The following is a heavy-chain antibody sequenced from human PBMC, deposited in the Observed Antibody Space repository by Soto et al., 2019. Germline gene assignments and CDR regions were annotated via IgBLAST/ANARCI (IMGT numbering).Heavy chain of an antibody. CDR3: AKEVPPTYYGGWNFDY. V-gene: IGHV3-23*01. Sequence: EVQLLESGGGLVQPGGYLRLSCVASGFIFRSYGMSWVRQAPGKGLEWVSGVSGSGGITYYVDSVKGRLTISRDNSKNAVFLQMTSLRAEDTALYYCAKEVPPTYYGGWNFDYWGQGTLVTVSS. J-gene: IGHJ4*02. CDR2: VSGSGGIT. CDR1: GFIFRSYG. D-gene: IGHD3-3*01.